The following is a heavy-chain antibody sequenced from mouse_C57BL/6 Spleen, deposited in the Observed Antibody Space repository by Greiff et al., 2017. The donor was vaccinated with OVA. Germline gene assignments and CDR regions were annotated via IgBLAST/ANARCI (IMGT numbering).Heavy chain of an antibody. CDR3: ARREYYYGSSRYFDV. V-gene: IGHV1-69*01. CDR2: IDPSDSYT. Sequence: QVQLQQPGAELVMPGASVKLSCKASGYTFTSYWMHWVQQRPGQGLEWIGEIDPSDSYTNYNQKFKGKSTLTVDKSSSTAYMQLSSLTSEDSAVYYCARREYYYGSSRYFDVWGTGTTVTVSS. D-gene: IGHD1-1*01. CDR1: GYTFTSYW. J-gene: IGHJ1*03.